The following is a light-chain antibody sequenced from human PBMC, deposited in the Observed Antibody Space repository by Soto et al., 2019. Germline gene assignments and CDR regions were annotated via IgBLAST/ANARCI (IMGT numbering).Light chain of an antibody. J-gene: IGKJ3*01. CDR2: TAS. V-gene: IGKV1-39*01. Sequence: DFQITQSPSSLSASVGDRVTFTCRASQSVNTYLNWYQQKPGTXPKXLIYTASTLQSGVPPRFSGSRSGTDLTITISSLKPEDCETYDCQQRYRNPRTFGPGTKVDI. CDR3: QQRYRNPRT. CDR1: QSVNTY.